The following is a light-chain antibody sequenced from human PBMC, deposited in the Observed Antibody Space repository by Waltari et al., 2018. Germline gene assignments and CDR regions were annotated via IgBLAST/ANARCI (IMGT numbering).Light chain of an antibody. V-gene: IGLV2-23*01. CDR1: GL. CDR3: CGYGGTFTSV. CDR2: DSY. J-gene: IGLJ2*01. Sequence: ALTQPSSVSGSPGQPITASCSDSGLASWYKQHPGKAPRLIIYDSYKRPSGVSDRFSGSQSGTTASLTISGLQAEDEGVYYCCGYGGTFTSVFGGGTKVTVL.